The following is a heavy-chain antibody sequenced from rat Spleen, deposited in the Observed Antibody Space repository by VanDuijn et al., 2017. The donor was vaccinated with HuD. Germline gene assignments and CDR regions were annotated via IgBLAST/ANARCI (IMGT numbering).Heavy chain of an antibody. CDR2: ISPGGGTT. D-gene: IGHD1-1*01. CDR3: ARHPDYSNYFDY. Sequence: EVQLVESGGGLVQPGRSMKLSCAASTFTFSSFPMAWVRQAPTKGLEWVASISPGGGTTYYRDSVKGRFTVSRDNAKTTLYLQMDSLRSEDTATYYCARHPDYSNYFDYWGQGVMVTVSS. J-gene: IGHJ2*01. V-gene: IGHV5-25*01. CDR1: TFTFSSFP.